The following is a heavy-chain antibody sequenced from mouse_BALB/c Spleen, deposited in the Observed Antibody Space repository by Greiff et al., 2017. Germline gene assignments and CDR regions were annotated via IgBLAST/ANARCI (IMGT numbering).Heavy chain of an antibody. CDR1: GFTFSSFG. J-gene: IGHJ1*01. Sequence: EVKLVESGGGLVQPGGSRKLSCAASGFTFSSFGMHWVRQAPEKGLEWVAYISSGSSTNYYADTVKGRFTISRDNPKNTLFLQITSLMSEDTAMYYCAREGSYWYFDVWGAGTTVTVSS. V-gene: IGHV5-17*02. CDR3: AREGSYWYFDV. CDR2: ISSGSSTN.